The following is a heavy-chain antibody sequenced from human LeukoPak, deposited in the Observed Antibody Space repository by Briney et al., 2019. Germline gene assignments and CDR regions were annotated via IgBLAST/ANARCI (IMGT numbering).Heavy chain of an antibody. Sequence: SETLSLTCTVSGGSLNNSGYYWSWIRQHPGKGLEWIGYIYYSGSSYYNPSLRSRVTISVDTSKNHFSLKLSSVTAADTAVYYCARNRDGYNSFDYWGQGTLVTVSS. D-gene: IGHD5-24*01. CDR3: ARNRDGYNSFDY. V-gene: IGHV4-31*03. J-gene: IGHJ4*02. CDR2: IYYSGSS. CDR1: GGSLNNSGYY.